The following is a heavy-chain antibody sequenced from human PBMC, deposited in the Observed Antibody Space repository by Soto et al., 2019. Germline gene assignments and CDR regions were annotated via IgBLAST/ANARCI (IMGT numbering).Heavy chain of an antibody. D-gene: IGHD6-6*01. CDR3: ARAGNSSSFWFDP. CDR1: GGSMNYYY. J-gene: IGHJ5*02. V-gene: IGHV4-59*01. Sequence: KPSETLSLTCTVSGGSMNYYYWIWIRQSPGKRLQWIGYIYYTGNINYNPTRESRVTMSVDTSKNQFSLKLRSVTAADTAVYYCARAGNSSSFWFDPWGQGTRVTVPS. CDR2: IYYTGNI.